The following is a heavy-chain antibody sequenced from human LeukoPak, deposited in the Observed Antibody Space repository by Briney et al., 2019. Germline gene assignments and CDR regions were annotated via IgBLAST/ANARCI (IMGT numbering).Heavy chain of an antibody. CDR1: GYTFTSYD. D-gene: IGHD4-23*01. CDR3: ARVTLPLNWFDP. V-gene: IGHV1-8*01. CDR2: MNPNSGNT. J-gene: IGHJ5*02. Sequence: ASVKVSCKASGYTFTSYDINWVRQATGQGLEWMGWMNPNSGNTGYAQKFQGRVTMTRNTSISTAYMELSSLRSEDTAVYYCARVTLPLNWFDPWGQGTLVTVSS.